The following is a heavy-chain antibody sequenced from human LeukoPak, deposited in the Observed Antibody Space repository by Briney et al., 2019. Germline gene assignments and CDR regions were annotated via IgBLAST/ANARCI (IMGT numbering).Heavy chain of an antibody. CDR1: GFTFSSYA. CDR2: ISYDGSNK. Sequence: PGGSLRLSCAASGFTFSSYAMHWVRQAPGKGLEWVAVISYDGSNKYYADSVKGRFPISRDNSKNTLYLQMNSLRAEDTAVYYCARENSSGWPYYYYYGMDVWGQGTTVTVSS. D-gene: IGHD6-19*01. J-gene: IGHJ6*02. CDR3: ARENSSGWPYYYYYGMDV. V-gene: IGHV3-30-3*01.